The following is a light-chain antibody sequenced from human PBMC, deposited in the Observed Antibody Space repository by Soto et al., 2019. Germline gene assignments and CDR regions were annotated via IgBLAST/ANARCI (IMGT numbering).Light chain of an antibody. J-gene: IGKJ2*01. CDR2: AAS. Sequence: EIVLTQSPGTLSLSPGERATLSCRASQTISSFYLAWYQQKPGQAPRLLIFAASRRATGIPERFSGSGSGTDFALTISGLEPEDFAVYYCQQRNNWLMYTFGQGSKLEIK. CDR1: QTISSFY. CDR3: QQRNNWLMYT. V-gene: IGKV3D-20*02.